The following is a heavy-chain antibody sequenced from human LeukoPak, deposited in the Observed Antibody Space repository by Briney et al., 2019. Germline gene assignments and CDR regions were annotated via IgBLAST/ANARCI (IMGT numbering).Heavy chain of an antibody. CDR3: ARLGIGVVPSAMLGDYYFDY. CDR1: GGSISSYY. Sequence: PSETLSLTCTVSGGSISSYYWSWIRQPPGKGLEWIGYIYYSGSTKYNPSLKSRVTMSVDTSKNQFSLKLTSVTAADTAVYYCARLGIGVVPSAMLGDYYFDYWGQGTLVTVSS. D-gene: IGHD2-2*01. CDR2: IYYSGST. V-gene: IGHV4-59*08. J-gene: IGHJ4*02.